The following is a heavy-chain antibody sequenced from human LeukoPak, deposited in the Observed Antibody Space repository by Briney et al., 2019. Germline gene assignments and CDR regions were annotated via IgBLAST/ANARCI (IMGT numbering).Heavy chain of an antibody. CDR2: INPSGGST. CDR3: ARVRGDYGETDSDAFDI. D-gene: IGHD4-17*01. CDR1: GYTFTSYY. J-gene: IGHJ3*02. Sequence: APVKVSCKASGYTFTSYYMHWVRQAPGQGLEWMGIINPSGGSTSYAQKFQGRVTMTRDTSTSTVYMELSSLRSEDTAVYYCARVRGDYGETDSDAFDIWGQGTMVTVSS. V-gene: IGHV1-46*03.